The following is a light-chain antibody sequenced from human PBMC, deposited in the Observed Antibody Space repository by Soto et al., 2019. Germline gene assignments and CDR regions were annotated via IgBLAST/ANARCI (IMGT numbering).Light chain of an antibody. CDR3: QQSYDTPDT. CDR2: DAS. V-gene: IGKV1-39*01. CDR1: QSISTY. J-gene: IGKJ2*01. Sequence: DIPVTQSPSALSASVGDRVTITCRASQSISTYLNWYQQKPGKAPNLLIYDASTLQSGVPSRFSGSGSGTDFTLTISSLQPEDFATYYCQQSYDTPDTFGQGTKLAIK.